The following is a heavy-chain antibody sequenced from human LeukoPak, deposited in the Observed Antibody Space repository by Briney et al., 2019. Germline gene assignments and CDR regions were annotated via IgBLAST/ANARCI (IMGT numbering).Heavy chain of an antibody. CDR3: AREYSSSRGAYYFDY. CDR1: GFTFSSYS. CDR2: ISSSSSYI. Sequence: GGSLRLSCAASGFTFSSYSMNWVRQAPGKGLEWFSSISSSSSYIYYADSVKGRFTISRDNAKNSLYLQMNSLRAEDTAVYYCAREYSSSRGAYYFDYWGQGTLVTVSS. J-gene: IGHJ4*02. V-gene: IGHV3-21*01. D-gene: IGHD6-6*01.